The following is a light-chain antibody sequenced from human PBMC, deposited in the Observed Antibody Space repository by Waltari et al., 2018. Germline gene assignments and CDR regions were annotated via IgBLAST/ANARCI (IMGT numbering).Light chain of an antibody. J-gene: IGLJ3*02. CDR1: SRDVGFYNY. Sequence: QSALTQPTSVSGSPGQSITISCTGTSRDVGFYNYVSWYPQYPGKVPQLLIYDVSDRPPGVSSCFSGSKSRNPASRPISGLQADDEADYYCNSYTGSSSWVFGGGTKLTVL. CDR2: DVS. V-gene: IGLV2-14*01. CDR3: NSYTGSSSWV.